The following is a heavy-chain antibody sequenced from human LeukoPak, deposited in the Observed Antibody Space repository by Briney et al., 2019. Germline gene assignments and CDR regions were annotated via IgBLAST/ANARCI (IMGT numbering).Heavy chain of an antibody. CDR2: IYYSGST. J-gene: IGHJ4*02. V-gene: IGHV4-31*03. CDR3: ARAPSSSWYSFDY. D-gene: IGHD6-13*01. Sequence: SQTLSLTCTVSGGSISSGGYSWSWLRQHPGKGLEWIGYIYYSGSTYYNPSLKSRVTISVDTSKNQFSLKLSSVTAADTAVYYCARAPSSSWYSFDYWGQGTLVTVSS. CDR1: GGSISSGGYS.